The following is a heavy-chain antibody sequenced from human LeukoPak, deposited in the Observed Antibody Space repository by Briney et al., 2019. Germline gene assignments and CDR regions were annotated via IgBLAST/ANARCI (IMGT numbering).Heavy chain of an antibody. V-gene: IGHV4-4*02. CDR2: VHLNGRT. Sequence: SGTTSLTCDVSGGSISTTNWWTWVRQPPGGGLEWIGEVHLNGRTHYSPSLESRVTMSVDMSENHVSLQLTSVTAADTAVYYCAREGGFYRPLDYSGPGTLVIVSA. CDR3: AREGGFYRPLDY. D-gene: IGHD2/OR15-2a*01. CDR1: GGSISTTNW. J-gene: IGHJ4*02.